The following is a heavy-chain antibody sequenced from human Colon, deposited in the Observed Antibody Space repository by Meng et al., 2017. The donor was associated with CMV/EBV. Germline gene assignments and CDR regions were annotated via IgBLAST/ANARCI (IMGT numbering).Heavy chain of an antibody. CDR3: TRGRWGP. CDR1: GFTFSSYE. D-gene: IGHD4-23*01. V-gene: IGHV3-48*03. CDR2: IDSDGTIK. J-gene: IGHJ3*01. Sequence: GESLKISCRTSGFTFSSYEMNWVRQTPEKGLEWVAHIDSDGTIKYYAESVQGRFTISRDNAKGSLYLQMNSLTVDDTALYYCTRGRWGPWGQGTMVTVSS.